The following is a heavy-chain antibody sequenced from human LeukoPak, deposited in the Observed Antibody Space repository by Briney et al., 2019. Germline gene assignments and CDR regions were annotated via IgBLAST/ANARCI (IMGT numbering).Heavy chain of an antibody. Sequence: GGSLRLSCAASGFTFSSYWMSWVRQAPGKGLEWVANTKKDGSEKYYVDSVKGRFTISRDNAKKSLYLQMNSLGAEDTAVYYCARHLSGITGYTYGRGIDYWGQGTLLTVSS. CDR2: TKKDGSEK. CDR1: GFTFSSYW. J-gene: IGHJ4*02. D-gene: IGHD5-18*01. CDR3: ARHLSGITGYTYGRGIDY. V-gene: IGHV3-7*01.